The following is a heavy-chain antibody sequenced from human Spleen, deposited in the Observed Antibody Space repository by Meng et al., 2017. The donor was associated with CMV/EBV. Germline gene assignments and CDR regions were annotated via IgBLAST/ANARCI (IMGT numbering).Heavy chain of an antibody. V-gene: IGHV1-2*02. CDR3: ARDSTYGSYRPDDAFHI. Sequence: ASVKVSCKASGYTFTGYYIYWVRQAPGQGLEWMGWINPNSGGTNYAQKFQGRVTMTRDTSINTAYMDLSRLRSDYTAVYYCARDSTYGSYRPDDAFHIWGQGTIVTVSS. CDR2: INPNSGGT. J-gene: IGHJ3*02. D-gene: IGHD2-2*02. CDR1: GYTFTGYY.